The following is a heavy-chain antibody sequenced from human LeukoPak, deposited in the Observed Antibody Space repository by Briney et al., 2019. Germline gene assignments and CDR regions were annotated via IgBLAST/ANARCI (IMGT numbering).Heavy chain of an antibody. D-gene: IGHD3-22*01. CDR3: AKGDYYDSGGDQA. V-gene: IGHV3-23*01. J-gene: IGHJ4*02. CDR2: ISGSGGST. Sequence: GGSLRLSCAASGLTFSSYAMSWVRQAPGKGLEWVSAISGSGGSTYYADSVKGRFTISRDNSKNTLYLQMNSLRAEDTAVYYCAKGDYYDSGGDQAWGQGTLVTVSS. CDR1: GLTFSSYA.